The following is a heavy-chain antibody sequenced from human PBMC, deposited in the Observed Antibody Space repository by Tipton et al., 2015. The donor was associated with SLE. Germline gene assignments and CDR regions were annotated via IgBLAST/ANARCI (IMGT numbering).Heavy chain of an antibody. D-gene: IGHD6-13*01. CDR1: GGSISSHY. CDR3: ARASGYSSSWYGDYYYYYMDV. V-gene: IGHV4-4*07. Sequence: TLSLTCTVSGGSISSHYWSWIRQPAGKGLEWIGHIYTSGSTNYNPSLKSRVTISVDTSKNQFSLKLSSVTAADTAVYYCARASGYSSSWYGDYYYYYMDVWGKGTTVTVSS. J-gene: IGHJ6*03. CDR2: IYTSGST.